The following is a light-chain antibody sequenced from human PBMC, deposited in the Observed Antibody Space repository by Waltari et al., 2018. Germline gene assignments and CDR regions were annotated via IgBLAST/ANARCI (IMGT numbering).Light chain of an antibody. V-gene: IGLV1-51*02. Sequence: QSVLTQPPSVSAAPGLRVTISCSGGSSHIGNNYVSWYRQFPGTTPKLLIYENTERPSAIPGRFSGSKSGTSATLDITGLQAGDEADYYCGTWDSSLSGAVFGGGTHLTVL. J-gene: IGLJ7*01. CDR2: ENT. CDR3: GTWDSSLSGAV. CDR1: SSHIGNNY.